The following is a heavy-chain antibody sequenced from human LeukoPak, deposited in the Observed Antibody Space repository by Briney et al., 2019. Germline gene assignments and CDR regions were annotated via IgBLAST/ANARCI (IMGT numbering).Heavy chain of an antibody. CDR2: LRGDSET. CDR3: AKASWVSTADAVL. D-gene: IGHD3-16*01. Sequence: PGGSLRLSCVASGFTFSSYAMSWVRQAPPRGLEWVSSLRGDSETFYADSVKGRFTLSRDDSRNMVFLHLNNLRVEDTAVYYCAKASWVSTADAVLWGQGTVVTAS. V-gene: IGHV3-23*01. CDR1: GFTFSSYA. J-gene: IGHJ4*02.